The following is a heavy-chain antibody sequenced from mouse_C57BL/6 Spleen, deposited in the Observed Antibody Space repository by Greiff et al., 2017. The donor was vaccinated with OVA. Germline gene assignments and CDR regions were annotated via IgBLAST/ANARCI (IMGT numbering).Heavy chain of an antibody. CDR3: ARVDGFQFAY. J-gene: IGHJ3*01. D-gene: IGHD2-3*01. Sequence: EVKLMESGPGLVKPSPSLSLTCSVTGYSITSGYYWNWIRQFPGNKLEWMGYISYDGSNNYNPSLKNRISITRDTSKNQFFLKLNSVTTEDTATYYCARVDGFQFAYWGQGTLVTVSA. V-gene: IGHV3-6*01. CDR2: ISYDGSN. CDR1: GYSITSGYY.